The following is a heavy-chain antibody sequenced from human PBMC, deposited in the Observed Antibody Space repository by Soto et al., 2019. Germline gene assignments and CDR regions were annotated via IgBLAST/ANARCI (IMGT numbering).Heavy chain of an antibody. V-gene: IGHV4-34*01. Sequence: QVQLQQWGAGLLKPSETLSLTCAVFGGSVNSGNYYWSWIRQPPGKGLEWIGEMSYSGGTHFNPSPKSRVTISLDTSKNQFSLKMSSVTAADTALYYCARVARGTATTVVDAFDIWGPGTMVTVSS. D-gene: IGHD1-1*01. CDR1: GGSVNSGNYY. CDR3: ARVARGTATTVVDAFDI. J-gene: IGHJ3*02. CDR2: MSYSGGT.